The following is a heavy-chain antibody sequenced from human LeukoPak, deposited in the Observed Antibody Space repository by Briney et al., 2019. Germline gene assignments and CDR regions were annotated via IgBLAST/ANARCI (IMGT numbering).Heavy chain of an antibody. CDR3: ARLRESFTMMENFDY. Sequence: SQTLSLTCAISGDSVSSNSVAWNWIRQSPSRGLERLGRTYYRSKWYNDYAVSVKSRITINPDASKNQFSLHLNSVTPEDTAVYYCARLRESFTMMENFDYWGQGTLVTVSS. V-gene: IGHV6-1*01. J-gene: IGHJ4*02. CDR2: TYYRSKWYN. CDR1: GDSVSSNSVA. D-gene: IGHD3-22*01.